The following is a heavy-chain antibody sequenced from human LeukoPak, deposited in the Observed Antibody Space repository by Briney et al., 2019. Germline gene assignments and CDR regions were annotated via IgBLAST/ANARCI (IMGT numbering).Heavy chain of an antibody. CDR2: INSDGSVT. CDR1: GFTFSTYW. J-gene: IGHJ4*02. V-gene: IGHV3-74*01. Sequence: GGSLRLSCAASGFTFSTYWVNWVRQAPGKGLVWVAHINSDGSVTSYADSVKGRFTISRDNAKNTLYLQMNSLGAEDTAVYYCARRINYYDSSGYYYVRYFDSWGQGTLVAVSS. CDR3: ARRINYYDSSGYYYVRYFDS. D-gene: IGHD3-22*01.